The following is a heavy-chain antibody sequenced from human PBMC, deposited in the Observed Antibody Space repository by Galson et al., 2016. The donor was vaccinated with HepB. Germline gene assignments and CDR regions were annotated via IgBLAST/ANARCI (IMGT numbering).Heavy chain of an antibody. V-gene: IGHV3-11*01. CDR3: ARFPSYCGDGRFSGYLQH. Sequence: SLRLSCAASGFGLGDYYMSWIRQTPGKGLEWVSYISHSGKTIFYADSVKGRFAISRENAKNSLYLQMNSLRDEDTAFYYCARFPSYCGDGRFSGYLQHWGQGTLVIVSS. CDR2: ISHSGKTI. CDR1: GFGLGDYY. D-gene: IGHD2-21*02. J-gene: IGHJ1*01.